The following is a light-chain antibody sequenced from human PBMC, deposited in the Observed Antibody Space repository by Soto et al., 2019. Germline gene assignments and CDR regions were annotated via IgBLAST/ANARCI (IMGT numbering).Light chain of an antibody. J-gene: IGKJ5*01. Sequence: EIVMTQSPASLSVSPGERATLSCRASQSVSSTLAWYQQKPGQAPRLLIYGASTRATGIPVRFSGSGSGTEFTLTISSLQSEDFALYYCQQYNNWPITFGQGTRLQT. CDR2: GAS. CDR1: QSVSST. V-gene: IGKV3-15*01. CDR3: QQYNNWPIT.